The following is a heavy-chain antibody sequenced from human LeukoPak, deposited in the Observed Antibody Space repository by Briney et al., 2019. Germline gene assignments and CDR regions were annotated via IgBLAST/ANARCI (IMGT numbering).Heavy chain of an antibody. CDR3: ARAGLGYCSSTSCYYFDY. Sequence: SETLSLTCTVSGGSISSYYWSWIRQPPGKGLKWIGYIYYSGSTNYNPSLKSRVTISVDTSKNQFSLKLSSVTAADTAVYYCARAGLGYCSSTSCYYFDYWGQGTLVTVSS. V-gene: IGHV4-59*01. J-gene: IGHJ4*02. CDR2: IYYSGST. CDR1: GGSISSYY. D-gene: IGHD2-2*01.